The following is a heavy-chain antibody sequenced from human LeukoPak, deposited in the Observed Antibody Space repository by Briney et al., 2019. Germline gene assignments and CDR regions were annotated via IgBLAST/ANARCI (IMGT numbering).Heavy chain of an antibody. Sequence: GGSLRLSRVASVVTFSRSAMHCVRQAPGKGLEYVSAISSNGGSTYYADSVKGRFTISRDNSKNTLYLQMSSLRAEDTAVYYCVKDGSGSYYTYYFDYWGQGTLVTVSS. D-gene: IGHD3-10*01. CDR2: ISSNGGST. CDR1: VVTFSRSA. V-gene: IGHV3-64D*06. J-gene: IGHJ4*02. CDR3: VKDGSGSYYTYYFDY.